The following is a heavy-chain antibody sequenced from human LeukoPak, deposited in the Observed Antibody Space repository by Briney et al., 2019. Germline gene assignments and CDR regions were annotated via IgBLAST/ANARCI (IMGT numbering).Heavy chain of an antibody. D-gene: IGHD1-26*01. CDR2: TYYRSKWFY. CDR3: ARQMGGFDY. V-gene: IGHV6-1*01. J-gene: IGHJ4*02. CDR1: GDTVSSNSAA. Sequence: SQTLSLTCAFSGDTVSSNSAAWTWIRQSPSRGLEWLGRTYYRSKWFYDYAVSVKSRITINPDTSKNQFSLQLDSVTAEDTAVYYCARQMGGFDYWGQGTLVTVSS.